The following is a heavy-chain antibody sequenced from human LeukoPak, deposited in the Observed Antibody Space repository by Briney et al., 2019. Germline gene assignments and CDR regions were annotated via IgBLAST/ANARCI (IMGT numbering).Heavy chain of an antibody. J-gene: IGHJ4*02. CDR3: ARGAIAVAGMDY. D-gene: IGHD6-19*01. CDR2: FDPEDGET. CDR1: GYTLTELS. V-gene: IGHV1-24*01. Sequence: ASVKVSCKVSGYTLTELSMHWVRQAPGKGLEWMGGFDPEDGETIYAQKFQGRVTMTEDTSTDTAYMELSSLRSEDTAVYYCARGAIAVAGMDYWGQGTLVTVSS.